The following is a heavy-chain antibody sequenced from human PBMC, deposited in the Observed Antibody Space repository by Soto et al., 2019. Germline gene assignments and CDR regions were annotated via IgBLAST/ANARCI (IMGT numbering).Heavy chain of an antibody. Sequence: QGTLKESGPTLVKPTQTLTLTCSFSGFSLSTSGVGVGWIRQSPGKALEWLALIYWSGDEHYRPSLKSRLSNTKDTSKNHVVLIMTDMDPVDTATYYCARGLATLPVFAFDIWGQGTMVTVSS. CDR3: ARGLATLPVFAFDI. V-gene: IGHV2-5*01. D-gene: IGHD6-6*01. CDR1: GFSLSTSGVG. CDR2: IYWSGDE. J-gene: IGHJ3*02.